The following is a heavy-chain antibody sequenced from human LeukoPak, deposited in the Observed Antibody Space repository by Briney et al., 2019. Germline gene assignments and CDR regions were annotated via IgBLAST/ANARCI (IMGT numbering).Heavy chain of an antibody. D-gene: IGHD6-19*01. CDR3: ARGGPVAATHKYFQH. J-gene: IGHJ1*01. V-gene: IGHV4-4*02. CDR2: IYHTGST. Sequence: SETLSLTCTVSGASISSGGWWTWVRQPPGKGLEWIGEIYHTGSTNYDPSLKSRVTISVDKSKNQFSLNLSSLTAADTAVYYCARGGPVAATHKYFQHWGQGTLVTVSS. CDR1: GASISSGGW.